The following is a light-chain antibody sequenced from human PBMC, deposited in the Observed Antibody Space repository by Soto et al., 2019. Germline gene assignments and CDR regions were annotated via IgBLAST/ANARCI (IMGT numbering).Light chain of an antibody. CDR1: SSNIGAGYD. V-gene: IGLV1-40*01. CDR3: QSYDSSLSGSVV. Sequence: SVLTQPPSVSAAPGQRVTISCTGSSSNIGAGYDVHWYQQLPGTAPKLLIYGNSNRPSGVPDRFSGSKSGTSASLAITGLQAEDEADYYCQSYDSSLSGSVVFGGGTKLTVL. CDR2: GNS. J-gene: IGLJ2*01.